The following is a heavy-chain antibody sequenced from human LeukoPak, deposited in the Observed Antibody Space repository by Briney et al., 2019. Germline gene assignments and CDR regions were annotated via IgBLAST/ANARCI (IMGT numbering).Heavy chain of an antibody. V-gene: IGHV3-7*01. CDR2: IKPDEGEK. J-gene: IGHJ4*02. CDR1: GFTFSSDW. CDR3: AKDASSGYYYFYY. Sequence: GSLRLSCAASGFTFSSDWMIWVRQAPGKGLEWVANIKPDEGEKYYVDSVKGRFTVSRDNAKNSLYLQMDSLRAEDTAVYYCAKDASSGYYYFYYWGQGTLVTVSS. D-gene: IGHD3-22*01.